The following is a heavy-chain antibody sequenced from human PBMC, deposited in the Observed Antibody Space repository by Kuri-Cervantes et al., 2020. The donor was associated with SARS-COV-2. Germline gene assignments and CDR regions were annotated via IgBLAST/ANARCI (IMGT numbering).Heavy chain of an antibody. Sequence: GGSLRLSCAASGFTFSSYGMHWVRQAPGKGLEWVTFISSDGKNKKCMASGKGRSTTSRDNSQNTLHLQMKSLRDEDTAIYYCAKDRAGVHDFWGQGTLVTVSS. D-gene: IGHD2-21*01. CDR3: AKDRAGVHDF. CDR1: GFTFSSYG. V-gene: IGHV3-30*18. CDR2: ISSDGKNK. J-gene: IGHJ4*02.